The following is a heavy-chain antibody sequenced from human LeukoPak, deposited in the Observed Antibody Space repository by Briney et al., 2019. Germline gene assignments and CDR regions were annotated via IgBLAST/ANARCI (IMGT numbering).Heavy chain of an antibody. CDR1: GGSISSGSYY. V-gene: IGHV4-61*02. CDR2: IYTSGST. Sequence: NPSETLSLTCTVSGGSISSGSYYWSWIRQPAGKGLEWIGRIYTSGSTNYNPSLKSRVTISVDTSKNQFSLKLSSVTAADTAVYYCARGSDELDPWGQGTLVTVSS. J-gene: IGHJ5*02. CDR3: ARGSDELDP.